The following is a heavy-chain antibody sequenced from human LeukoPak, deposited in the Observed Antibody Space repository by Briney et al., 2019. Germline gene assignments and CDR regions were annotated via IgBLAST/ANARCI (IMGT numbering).Heavy chain of an antibody. CDR2: IYPGDSDT. V-gene: IGHV5-51*01. CDR3: AGQRYELLVVPAAPDAFDI. J-gene: IGHJ3*02. D-gene: IGHD2-2*01. Sequence: PGESLKISCKGSGYSFTSYWIGWVRQMPGKGLEWMGIIYPGDSDTRYSPSFQGQVTISADKSISTAYLQWSSLKASDTAMYYCAGQRYELLVVPAAPDAFDIWGQGTMVTVSS. CDR1: GYSFTSYW.